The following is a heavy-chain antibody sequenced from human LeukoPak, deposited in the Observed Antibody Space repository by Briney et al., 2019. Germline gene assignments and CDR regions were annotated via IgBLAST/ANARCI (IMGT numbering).Heavy chain of an antibody. V-gene: IGHV1-2*02. J-gene: IGHJ4*02. CDR2: INPNSGGT. CDR1: GYTFTGYY. CDR3: ARSFQAIATAGSGLYFDF. D-gene: IGHD6-13*01. Sequence: ASVKVSCKASGYTFTGYYLHWVRQAPGQGPEWMGWINPNSGGTDYAQKFQGRDTMTRDTSSITAYMELSSLRSDDTAVYYCARSFQAIATAGSGLYFDFWGQGTLVTVSS.